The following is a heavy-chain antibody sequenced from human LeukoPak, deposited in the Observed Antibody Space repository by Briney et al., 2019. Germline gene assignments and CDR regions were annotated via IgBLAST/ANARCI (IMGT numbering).Heavy chain of an antibody. J-gene: IGHJ6*02. CDR3: ARWGPTGTTDYYYCGLDV. CDR2: ISSSSSDI. CDR1: GFTFSSYS. D-gene: IGHD1-1*01. Sequence: GGSLRLSCAASGFTFSSYSMNWVRQAPGGGLEWVSSISSSSSDIYYADSVKGRFTNSRDNAKNSLYLQMNSLRAEDTAVYYCARWGPTGTTDYYYCGLDVWGQGTTVTVSS. V-gene: IGHV3-21*01.